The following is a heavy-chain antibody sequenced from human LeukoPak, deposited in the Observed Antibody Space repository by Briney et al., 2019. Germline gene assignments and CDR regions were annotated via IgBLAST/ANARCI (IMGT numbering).Heavy chain of an antibody. D-gene: IGHD3-22*01. CDR3: ATGITMIVALDY. V-gene: IGHV3-30*03. Sequence: TGGSLRLSCAASGFTVSSIHMVWVRQAPGKGLEWVAVISYDGSNKYYADSVKGRFTISRDNSKNTLYLQMNSLRAEDTAVYYCATGITMIVALDYWGQGTLVTVSS. J-gene: IGHJ4*02. CDR1: GFTVSSIH. CDR2: ISYDGSNK.